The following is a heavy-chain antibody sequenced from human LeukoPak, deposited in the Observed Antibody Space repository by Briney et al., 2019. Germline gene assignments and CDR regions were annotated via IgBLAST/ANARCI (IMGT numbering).Heavy chain of an antibody. D-gene: IGHD3-22*01. V-gene: IGHV3-30*04. CDR3: ATDGVGSRGYGDLDY. CDR1: GFTFSSYA. CDR2: ISYDGSNK. Sequence: GGSLRLSCAASGFTFSSYAMHWVRQAPGKGLEWVAVISYDGSNKSYADSVKGRFTISRDNSKNTLYLQMNSLRAEDTAVYYCATDGVGSRGYGDLDYWGQGTLVTVSS. J-gene: IGHJ4*02.